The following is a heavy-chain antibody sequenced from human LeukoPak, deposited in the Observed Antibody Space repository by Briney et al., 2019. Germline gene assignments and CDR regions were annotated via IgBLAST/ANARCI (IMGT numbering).Heavy chain of an antibody. CDR3: AKDRRESSSWYNYYYGMDV. CDR1: GFTVSSNY. V-gene: IGHV3-66*01. CDR2: IYSGGST. D-gene: IGHD6-13*01. J-gene: IGHJ6*02. Sequence: PGGSLRLSCAASGFTVSSNYMSWVRQAPGKGMEWVSVIYSGGSTYYADSVKGRFTISRDNSKNTLYLQMNSLRAEDTAVYYCAKDRRESSSWYNYYYGMDVWGQGTTVTVSS.